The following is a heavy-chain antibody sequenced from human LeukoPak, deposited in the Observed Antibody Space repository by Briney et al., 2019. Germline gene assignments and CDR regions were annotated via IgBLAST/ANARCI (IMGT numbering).Heavy chain of an antibody. CDR2: ISGSGGST. J-gene: IGHJ4*02. D-gene: IGHD2-15*01. CDR1: GFTFSSYA. Sequence: GGSLRLSCAASGFTFSSYAMSWVRQAPGKGLEWVSVISGSGGSTYYADSVKGRFTISRDNFKNTLFLQMNSLRAEDTAVYYCAKGGDVGYCSGGSCYSADYWGQGTLVTVSS. V-gene: IGHV3-23*01. CDR3: AKGGDVGYCSGGSCYSADY.